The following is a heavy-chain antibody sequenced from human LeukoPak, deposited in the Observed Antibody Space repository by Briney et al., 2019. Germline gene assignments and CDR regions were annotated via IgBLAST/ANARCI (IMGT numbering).Heavy chain of an antibody. CDR1: GFTFTRYA. J-gene: IGHJ4*02. CDR2: ISGSGGST. CDR3: AKDRSGYNSGTYFDY. V-gene: IGHV3-23*01. D-gene: IGHD1-26*01. Sequence: GGSLRLSCAASGFTFTRYAMSWVRQAPGKGLEWVSVISGSGGSTYYADSVKGRFTISRDNSKNTLFLQMNSPRAEGTAIYYCAKDRSGYNSGTYFDYWGQGTLVTVSS.